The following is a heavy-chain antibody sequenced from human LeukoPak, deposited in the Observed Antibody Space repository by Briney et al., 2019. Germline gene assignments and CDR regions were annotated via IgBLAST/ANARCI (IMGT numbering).Heavy chain of an antibody. D-gene: IGHD1-1*01. CDR1: VRSVSGGSDF. J-gene: IGHJ4*02. CDR2: IYYSGCS. CDR3: ARDYHSNNWYYLDF. V-gene: IGHV4-61*01. Sequence: SVTLSLTCSVSVRSVSGGSDFGTWVPQPRAKVLERIGYIYYSGCSNYNPSLKSRLTMSADTSKNQFSLKLSSVTAADTAVYYCARDYHSNNWYYLDFWVRGTLVAVSS.